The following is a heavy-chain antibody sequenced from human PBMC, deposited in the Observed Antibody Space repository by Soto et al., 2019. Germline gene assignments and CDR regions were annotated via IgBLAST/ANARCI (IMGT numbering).Heavy chain of an antibody. D-gene: IGHD7-27*01. CDR1: GFTFSSYA. CDR3: AKQTGKYYYYYGMDV. CDR2: ISGSGGST. V-gene: IGHV3-23*01. Sequence: PGGSLRLSCAASGFTFSSYAMSWVRQAPGKGLEWVSAISGSGGSTYYADSVKGRFTISRDNSKNTLYLQMNSLRAEDTAVYYCAKQTGKYYYYYGMDVWGQGTTVTVSS. J-gene: IGHJ6*02.